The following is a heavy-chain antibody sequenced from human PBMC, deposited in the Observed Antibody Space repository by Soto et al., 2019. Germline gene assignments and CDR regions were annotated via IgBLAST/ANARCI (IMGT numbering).Heavy chain of an antibody. D-gene: IGHD3-22*01. Sequence: SETLSLTCTVSGGSVSSGRYYWSWIRQPPGKGLEWIGYIYYSGSTNYNPSLKSRVTISVDTSKNQFSLKLSSVTAADTAVYYCARGRHYYDSSGYLFDYWGQGTLVTVSS. CDR3: ARGRHYYDSSGYLFDY. CDR2: IYYSGST. CDR1: GGSVSSGRYY. V-gene: IGHV4-61*01. J-gene: IGHJ4*02.